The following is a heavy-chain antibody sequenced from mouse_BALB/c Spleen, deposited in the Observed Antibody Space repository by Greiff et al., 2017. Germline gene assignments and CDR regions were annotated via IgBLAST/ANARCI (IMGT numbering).Heavy chain of an antibody. D-gene: IGHD1-1*01. V-gene: IGHV7-3*02. CDR3: ASVNYYGYAMDY. CDR2: IRNKANGYTT. J-gene: IGHJ4*01. Sequence: EVQVVESGGGLVQPGGSLRLSCATSGFTFTDYYMSWVRQPPGKALEWLGFIRNKANGYTTEYSASMKGRFTISRDNSQSILYLQMNTLRAEDSATYYCASVNYYGYAMDYWGQGTSVTVSS. CDR1: GFTFTDYY.